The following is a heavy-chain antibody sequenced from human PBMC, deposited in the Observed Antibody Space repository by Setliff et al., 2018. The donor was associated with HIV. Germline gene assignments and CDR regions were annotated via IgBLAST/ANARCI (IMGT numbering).Heavy chain of an antibody. CDR3: ARHAALIKRYYYYYLDV. CDR2: TANT. D-gene: IGHD5-18*01. J-gene: IGHJ6*03. Sequence: SETLSLTCTVSGDSISTDNYHWGWIRQPPGKGLEWIGHTANTDYNPSLKSRVTVSVDTSKNQLSLRLSSVTAADTAVYHCARHAALIKRYYYYYLDVWGKGTTVTVSS. V-gene: IGHV4-39*01. CDR1: GDSISTDNYH.